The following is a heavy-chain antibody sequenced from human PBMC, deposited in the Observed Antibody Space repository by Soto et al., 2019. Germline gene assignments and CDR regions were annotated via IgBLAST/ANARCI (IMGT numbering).Heavy chain of an antibody. Sequence: QVQLVQSGAEVKKPGASVKVSCKASGYTFTSYGISWVRQAPGQGLEWMGWISAYNGNTNYAQKLQGRVTMTTDTSTSTADMELRSLRADDTAVYYCARDLEQWDSGDYYYGMDVWGQGTTVTVSS. CDR3: ARDLEQWDSGDYYYGMDV. V-gene: IGHV1-18*04. D-gene: IGHD6-19*01. CDR1: GYTFTSYG. CDR2: ISAYNGNT. J-gene: IGHJ6*02.